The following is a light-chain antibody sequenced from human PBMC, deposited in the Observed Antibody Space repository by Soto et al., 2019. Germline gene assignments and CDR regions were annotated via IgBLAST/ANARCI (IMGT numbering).Light chain of an antibody. CDR2: SNN. Sequence: QTVVTQPPSASGTPGQRVTISCSGSNSNIGSHTVNWYQQLPGTAPKLLIYSNNQRPSGVPARFSGSRSGTSASLAIGGLQSVDEADYYCAAWDDSLNGWVFGGGTQLTVL. CDR1: NSNIGSHT. CDR3: AAWDDSLNGWV. J-gene: IGLJ3*02. V-gene: IGLV1-44*01.